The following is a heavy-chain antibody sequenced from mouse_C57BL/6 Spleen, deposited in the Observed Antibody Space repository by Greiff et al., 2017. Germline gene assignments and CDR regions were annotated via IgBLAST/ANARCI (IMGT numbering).Heavy chain of an antibody. CDR1: GFTFSDYG. D-gene: IGHD2-4*01. Sequence: DVKLVESGGGLVKPGGSLKLSCAASGFTFSDYGMHWVRQAPEKGLEWVAYISSGSSTIYYADTMKGRFTISRDNAKNTLFLQMTSLRSEDTAMYYCARLYDYDSYYAMDYWGQGTSVTVSS. CDR3: ARLYDYDSYYAMDY. V-gene: IGHV5-17*01. J-gene: IGHJ4*01. CDR2: ISSGSSTI.